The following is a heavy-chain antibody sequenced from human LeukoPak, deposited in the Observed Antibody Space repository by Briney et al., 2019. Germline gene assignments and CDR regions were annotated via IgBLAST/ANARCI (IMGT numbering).Heavy chain of an antibody. CDR1: GGTFSSYA. CDR2: IIPILGIA. CDR3: ARDGGYSYGGLDYYYYGMDV. Sequence: ASVKVSCKASGGTFSSYAISWVRQAPGQGLEWMGRIIPILGIANYAQKFQGRVTITADKSTSTAYMELSSLRSEDTAVYYCARDGGYSYGGLDYYYYGMDVWGQGTTATVSS. D-gene: IGHD5-18*01. J-gene: IGHJ6*02. V-gene: IGHV1-69*04.